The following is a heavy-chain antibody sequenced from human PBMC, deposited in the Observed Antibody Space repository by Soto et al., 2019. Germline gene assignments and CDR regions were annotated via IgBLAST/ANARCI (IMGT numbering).Heavy chain of an antibody. Sequence: QVQLVESGGGVVQPGRSLRLSCAASGFTISSYGMHWVRQAPGKGLEWVAVISYDGSNKYYADSVKGRFTISRDNSKNTLYLQMNSLRAEDTAVYYCAKGGADYYYYGMDVWGQGTTVTVSS. CDR2: ISYDGSNK. D-gene: IGHD3-16*01. CDR3: AKGGADYYYYGMDV. V-gene: IGHV3-30*18. J-gene: IGHJ6*02. CDR1: GFTISSYG.